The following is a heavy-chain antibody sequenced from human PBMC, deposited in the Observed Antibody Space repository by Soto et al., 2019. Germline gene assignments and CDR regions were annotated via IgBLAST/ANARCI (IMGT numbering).Heavy chain of an antibody. Sequence: ASVKVSCKASGYTFTSYDINWVRQATGQGLEWMGWMNPNSGNTGYAQNFQGRVTMTRNTSLGTAYMELSSLRSEDTAVYYCARGPYYGSGSYYIRHWGQGTLVTVSS. V-gene: IGHV1-8*01. CDR2: MNPNSGNT. CDR1: GYTFTSYD. CDR3: ARGPYYGSGSYYIRH. J-gene: IGHJ4*02. D-gene: IGHD3-10*01.